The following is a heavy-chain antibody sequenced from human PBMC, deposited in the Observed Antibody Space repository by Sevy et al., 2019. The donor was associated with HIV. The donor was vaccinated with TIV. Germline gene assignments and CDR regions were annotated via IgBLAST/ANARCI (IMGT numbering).Heavy chain of an antibody. J-gene: IGHJ6*02. CDR2: IIPIFGTA. D-gene: IGHD3-10*01. V-gene: IGHV1-69*13. CDR1: GGTFSSYA. CDR3: ARAVKVQGVICGMDV. Sequence: ASMKVSCKASGGTFSSYAISWVRQAPGQGLEWMGGIIPIFGTANYAQKFQGRVTITADESTSTAYMELSSLRSEDTAVYYCARAVKVQGVICGMDVWGQGTTVTVSS.